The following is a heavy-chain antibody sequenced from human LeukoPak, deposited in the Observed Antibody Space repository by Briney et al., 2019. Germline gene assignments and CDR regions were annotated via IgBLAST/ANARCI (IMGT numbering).Heavy chain of an antibody. CDR3: ASVDSGSACAS. V-gene: IGHV3-64*01. J-gene: IGHJ1*01. CDR1: GFTLSSYS. CDR2: ISRNGRNT. Sequence: QTGGSLRLSCAASGFTLSSYSMHWVRQAPGKGLEFVSAISRNGRNTYYANSVKGRFTISRDISKNTLYLQMGSLRPEDMAVYYCASVDSGSACASWGQGILVTVSS. D-gene: IGHD6-19*01.